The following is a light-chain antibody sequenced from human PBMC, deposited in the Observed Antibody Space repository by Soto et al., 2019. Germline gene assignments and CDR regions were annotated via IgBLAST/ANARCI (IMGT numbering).Light chain of an antibody. CDR1: QSISTW. J-gene: IGKJ1*01. CDR2: KAS. CDR3: QQYNSYSWT. Sequence: DIQMTQSPSTLSASVGDRVIITCRASQSISTWLAWYQQKPGKVPKLLIYKASTLESGVPSRFSGSGFGTEFTLTISSLQPEDFATYYCQQYNSYSWTFGQGTKVEIK. V-gene: IGKV1-5*03.